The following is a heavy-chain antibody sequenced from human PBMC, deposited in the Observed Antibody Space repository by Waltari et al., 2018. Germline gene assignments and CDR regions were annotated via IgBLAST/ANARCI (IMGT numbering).Heavy chain of an antibody. J-gene: IGHJ6*02. CDR3: ARDPYYDFWSGYPYGMDV. Sequence: QVQLQESGPGLVKPSETLSLTCTVSGGSVSSGSYYWSWLRQPPGKGLEWIGYIYYSGSTNYNPSLKSRVTISVDTSKNQFSLKLSSVTAADTAVYYCARDPYYDFWSGYPYGMDVWGQGTTVTVSS. CDR2: IYYSGST. D-gene: IGHD3-3*01. CDR1: GGSVSSGSYY. V-gene: IGHV4-61*01.